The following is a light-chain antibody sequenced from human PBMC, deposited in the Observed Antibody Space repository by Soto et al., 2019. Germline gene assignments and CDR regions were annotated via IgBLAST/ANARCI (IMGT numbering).Light chain of an antibody. CDR2: KAS. J-gene: IGKJ1*01. V-gene: IGKV1-5*03. CDR1: QSISSW. Sequence: DIQMTQSPSTLPASVGDRVTITCRASQSISSWLAWYQQKPGKAPKLLIYKASSLESGVPSRFSGSGSGTEFTLTISSLQADDYATYYCQQYNSYSWTCGQGTKVDIK. CDR3: QQYNSYSWT.